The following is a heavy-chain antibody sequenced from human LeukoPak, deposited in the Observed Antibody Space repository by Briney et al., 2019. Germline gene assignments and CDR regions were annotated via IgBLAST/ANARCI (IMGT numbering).Heavy chain of an antibody. D-gene: IGHD5-12*01. CDR2: LSASGGST. CDR3: AKDLGSDDYYYGMDV. V-gene: IGHV3-23*01. J-gene: IGHJ6*02. Sequence: GGSLRLSCASSGLTFSRYVMGWVRQAPGKGLEWVSTLSASGGSTFYAASVKGRFTISRDNSKNTLYLQMNSLRAEGTAVYYCAKDLGSDDYYYGMDVWGQGTTVTVSS. CDR1: GLTFSRYV.